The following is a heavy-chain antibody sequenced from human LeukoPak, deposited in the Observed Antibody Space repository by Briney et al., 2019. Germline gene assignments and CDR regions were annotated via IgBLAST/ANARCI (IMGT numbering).Heavy chain of an antibody. J-gene: IGHJ6*03. CDR3: AKRGGESRYNNKVGYYYYMDV. CDR1: GYTFTGYY. Sequence: ASVKVSCKASGYTFTGYYMHWVRQAPGQGLEWMGWINPNSGGTNYAQKFQGRVTMTRDTSISTAYMELSRLRSDDTAVYYCAKRGGESRYNNKVGYYYYMDVWGKGTTVTVSS. CDR2: INPNSGGT. D-gene: IGHD5-24*01. V-gene: IGHV1-2*02.